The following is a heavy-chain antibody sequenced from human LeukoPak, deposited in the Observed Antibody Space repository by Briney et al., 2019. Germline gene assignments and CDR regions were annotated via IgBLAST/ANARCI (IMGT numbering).Heavy chain of an antibody. CDR1: GFTFSSYW. J-gene: IGHJ4*02. D-gene: IGHD3-10*01. Sequence: PGGSLRLSCAASGFTFSSYWMSWVGQAPGKGLEGVANIKQEGSEKYYVDSGGGGFTLSRDNANNSLYLQMNSLRAEDTAVYYCARNYGSGSYRGPFGYWGQGTLVTVSS. V-gene: IGHV3-7*01. CDR3: ARNYGSGSYRGPFGY. CDR2: IKQEGSEK.